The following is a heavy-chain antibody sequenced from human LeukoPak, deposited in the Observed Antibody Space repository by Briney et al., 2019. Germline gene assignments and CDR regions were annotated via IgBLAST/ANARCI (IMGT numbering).Heavy chain of an antibody. CDR3: TLIQGWGSGSYYRDF. D-gene: IGHD3-10*01. V-gene: IGHV3-23*01. CDR1: GFTFSTYG. CDR2: ISVGGGST. Sequence: GGSLRLFCAASGFTFSTYGMDWVRQAPAKGLEWVSAISVGGGSTYYADSVKGRFTISRDNSKNTLYLQMDSLRAEDTAVYYCTLIQGWGSGSYYRDFWGQGTLVTVSS. J-gene: IGHJ4*02.